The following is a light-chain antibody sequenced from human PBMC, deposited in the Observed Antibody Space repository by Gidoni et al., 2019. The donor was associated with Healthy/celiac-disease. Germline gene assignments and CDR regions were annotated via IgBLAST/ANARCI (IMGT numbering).Light chain of an antibody. CDR1: SSNLGSNY. Sequence: QSELTQPPSASVTPGQRVTISCSGSSSNLGSNYVYWYQQLPGTSPKLLIYRNTPRPSGVPDRFSGSKSGTSASLAISGLRSEDEADYYCAAWDDSLSGWVFGGGTKLTVL. J-gene: IGLJ3*02. CDR3: AAWDDSLSGWV. V-gene: IGLV1-47*01. CDR2: RNT.